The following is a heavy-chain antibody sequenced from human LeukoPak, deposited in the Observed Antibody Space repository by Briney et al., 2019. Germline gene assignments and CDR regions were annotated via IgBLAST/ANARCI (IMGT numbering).Heavy chain of an antibody. CDR1: GFTFSSYS. CDR2: ISSSSSYI. V-gene: IGHV3-21*01. CDR3: ARVTQPPTFRPGIAVAGILDY. J-gene: IGHJ4*02. Sequence: GGSLRLSCAASGFTFSSYSMNWVRQAPGKGLEWVSSISSSSSYIYYADSVKGRFTISRDNAKNSLYLQMNSLRAEDTAVYYCARVTQPPTFRPGIAVAGILDYWGQGTLVTVSS. D-gene: IGHD6-19*01.